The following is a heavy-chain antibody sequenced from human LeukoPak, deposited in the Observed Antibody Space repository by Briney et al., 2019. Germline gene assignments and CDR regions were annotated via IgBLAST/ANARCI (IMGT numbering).Heavy chain of an antibody. Sequence: PGRSPRLSSEASGFTLTNYAMYWVRQAAGNGLVSVSRVQSDGSGTMYADSVMGRFTISRDAAKNTLYLEMNRLTAEDTAVYYCARPQVAVPTALWGPGTLVPVSS. J-gene: IGHJ4*02. V-gene: IGHV3-74*03. CDR1: GFTLTNYA. D-gene: IGHD1-26*01. CDR3: ARPQVAVPTAL. CDR2: VQSDGSGT.